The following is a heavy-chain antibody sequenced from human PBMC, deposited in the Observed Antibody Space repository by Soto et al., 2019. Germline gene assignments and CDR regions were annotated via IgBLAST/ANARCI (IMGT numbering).Heavy chain of an antibody. V-gene: IGHV1-69*13. CDR2: IIPIFGTA. CDR1: GGTFSSYA. J-gene: IGHJ6*02. D-gene: IGHD1-1*01. CDR3: ARGRYGRYYYYGRDV. Sequence: ASVQDSCKTSGGTFSSYALSWVRQAPGQGLEWMGGIIPIFGTANYAQKFQGRVTITADGCTSTAYMELSSVRSEDTAVYYCARGRYGRYYYYGRDVWCQGTTVTVS.